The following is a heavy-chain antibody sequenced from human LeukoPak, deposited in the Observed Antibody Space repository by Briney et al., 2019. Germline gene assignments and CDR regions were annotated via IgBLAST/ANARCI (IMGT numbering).Heavy chain of an antibody. CDR2: ISGSGSTT. CDR3: AKPLSAASGTDFDY. D-gene: IGHD6-13*01. V-gene: IGHV3-23*01. J-gene: IGHJ4*02. CDR1: GFTFSTYA. Sequence: GGSLILSCAASGFTFSTYAMSWVRQAPGKGLEWVSAISGSGSTTYYADSVKGRFTISRDISKNTLYLQMNSLRAEDTAVYYCAKPLSAASGTDFDYWGQGTLVTVSS.